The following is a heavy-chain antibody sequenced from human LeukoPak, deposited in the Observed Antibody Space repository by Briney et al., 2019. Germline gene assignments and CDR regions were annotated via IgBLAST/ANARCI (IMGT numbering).Heavy chain of an antibody. V-gene: IGHV4-39*01. Sequence: SETLSLTCTVSGASINNSTYYWGWIRQPPGEGLEWIGTISDSGNTYFNPSLRSRVTISVDASKNQFPLKVTSVTAADAAVYSCARQGDGGRAYDHWGQGTLVTVSS. CDR2: ISDSGNT. CDR3: ARQGDGGRAYDH. CDR1: GASINNSTYY. J-gene: IGHJ4*02. D-gene: IGHD4-23*01.